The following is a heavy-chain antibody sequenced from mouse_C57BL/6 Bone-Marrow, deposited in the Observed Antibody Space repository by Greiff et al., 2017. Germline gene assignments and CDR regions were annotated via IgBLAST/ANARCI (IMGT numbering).Heavy chain of an antibody. V-gene: IGHV3-6*01. CDR2: ISYDGSN. CDR3: AREKGIMDY. J-gene: IGHJ4*01. CDR1: GYSITSGYY. Sequence: EVKLMESGPGLVKPSQSLSLTCSVTGYSITSGYYWNWIRQFPGNKLEWMGYISYDGSNNYNPSLKNRISITRDTSKNQFFLKLNSVTTEDTATYYCAREKGIMDYWGRGTSVTVTS.